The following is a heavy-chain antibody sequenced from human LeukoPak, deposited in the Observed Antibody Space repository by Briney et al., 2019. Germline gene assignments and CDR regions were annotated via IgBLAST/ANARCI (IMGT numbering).Heavy chain of an antibody. CDR1: GFTFSNYW. D-gene: IGHD6-6*01. J-gene: IGHJ4*02. CDR3: ARDREQLLLYYFDY. Sequence: GGSLRLSCAASGFTFSNYWMHWVRQAPGKGLVWVSRIDNGGSDTRHADSVKGRFTISRDNAKNTLYLQMNSLRAEDTAVYYCARDREQLLLYYFDYWGQGTLVTVSS. V-gene: IGHV3-74*01. CDR2: IDNGGSDT.